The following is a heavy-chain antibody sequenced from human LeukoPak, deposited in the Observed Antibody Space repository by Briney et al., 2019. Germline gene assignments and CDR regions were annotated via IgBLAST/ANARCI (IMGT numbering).Heavy chain of an antibody. CDR3: ARDRDSSGYYHELRGVKGAFDI. J-gene: IGHJ3*02. CDR2: ISAYNGNT. D-gene: IGHD3-22*01. CDR1: GGTFSSYA. V-gene: IGHV1-18*01. Sequence: ASVKVSCKASGGTFSSYAISWVRQAPGQGLEWMGWISAYNGNTNYAQKLQGRVTMTTDTSTSTAYMELRSLRSDDTAVYYCARDRDSSGYYHELRGVKGAFDIWGQGTMVTVSS.